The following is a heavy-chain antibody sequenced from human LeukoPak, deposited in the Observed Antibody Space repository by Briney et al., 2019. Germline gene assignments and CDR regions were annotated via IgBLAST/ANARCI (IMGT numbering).Heavy chain of an antibody. CDR1: GGSISSSSYY. CDR3: ARRRRSIAAADLFFDY. CDR2: IYYSGST. D-gene: IGHD6-13*01. V-gene: IGHV4-39*01. Sequence: PSETLSLTCTVSGGSISSSSYYWGWIRQPPGKGLEWIGSIYYSGSTYYNPSLKSRVTISVDTSKNQFSLKLSSVTAADTAVYYCARRRRSIAAADLFFDYWGQGTLVTVSS. J-gene: IGHJ4*02.